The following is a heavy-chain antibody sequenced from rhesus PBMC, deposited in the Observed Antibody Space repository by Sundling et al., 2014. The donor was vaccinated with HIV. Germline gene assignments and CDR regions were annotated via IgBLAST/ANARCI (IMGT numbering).Heavy chain of an antibody. CDR3: ARTGPWTGYYSFDY. J-gene: IGHJ4*01. D-gene: IGHD3-3*01. CDR2: IHGSGGST. V-gene: IGHV4-169*01. Sequence: QLQLQESGPGLVKPSETLSVTCAVSGGSISSSYWSWIRQAPGKGLEWIGYIHGSGGSTNYNPSLKSRVTLSVDTSKNHLSLNLSSVTAADTAMYYCARTGPWTGYYSFDYWGRGSPGHRLL. CDR1: GGSISSSY.